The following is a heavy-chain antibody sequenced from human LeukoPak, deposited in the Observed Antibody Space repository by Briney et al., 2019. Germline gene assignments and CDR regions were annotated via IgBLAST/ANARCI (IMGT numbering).Heavy chain of an antibody. J-gene: IGHJ4*02. CDR2: IYYSGNT. CDR1: GVSISSSNSY. CDR3: ARQTGSGLFILP. Sequence: SESLSLTCTVSGVSISSSNSYWGWIRQPPGKGLEWIGSIYYSGNTYYNASLKSQVSISIDTSKSQFSLRLTSVTAADTAVYYCARQTGSGLFILPGGQGTLVTVSS. V-gene: IGHV4-39*01. D-gene: IGHD3/OR15-3a*01.